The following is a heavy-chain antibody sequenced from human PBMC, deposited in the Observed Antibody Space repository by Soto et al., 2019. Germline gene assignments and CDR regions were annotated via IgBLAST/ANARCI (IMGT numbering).Heavy chain of an antibody. CDR3: ARAHLGTDRYVLEPFGP. Sequence: SQTLSLTCAISGDTVSSNSATWNWIWQSPSRGLGWLGRTYYRSRWYNDYAVSVRSRITINPDTSNNQFSLQPHSVKPKQTAVYDCARAHLGTDRYVLEPFGPWCQGTLFSVS. J-gene: IGHJ5*02. CDR1: GDTVSSNSAT. V-gene: IGHV6-1*01. CDR2: TYYRSRWYN. D-gene: IGHD5-12*01.